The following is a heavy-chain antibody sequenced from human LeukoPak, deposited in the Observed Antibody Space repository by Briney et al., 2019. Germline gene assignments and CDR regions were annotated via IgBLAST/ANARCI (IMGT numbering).Heavy chain of an antibody. CDR2: INPNSGGT. CDR3: ARDRGLDIAAAGKFRHYYYYMDV. CDR1: GYTFTGYY. D-gene: IGHD6-13*01. J-gene: IGHJ6*03. V-gene: IGHV1-2*02. Sequence: GASVKVSCKASGYTFTGYYMHCVRQAPGQGLEWMGWINPNSGGTNYAQKFQGRVTMTRDTSISTAYMELSRLRSDDTAVYYCARDRGLDIAAAGKFRHYYYYMDVWGKGTTVTVSS.